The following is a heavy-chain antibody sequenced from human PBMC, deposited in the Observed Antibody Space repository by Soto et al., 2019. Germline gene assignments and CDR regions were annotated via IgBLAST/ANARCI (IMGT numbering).Heavy chain of an antibody. CDR2: ISAYNGNT. Sequence: ASVKVSCKASGYTLTSYAIHWVRQAPGQGLEWMGWISAYNGNTNYAQKLQGRVTMTTDTSTSTAYMELRSLRSDDTAVYYCARWDSGQAGNWFDPWGQGTLVTVSS. CDR3: ARWDSGQAGNWFDP. CDR1: GYTLTSYA. J-gene: IGHJ5*02. V-gene: IGHV1-18*01. D-gene: IGHD6-13*01.